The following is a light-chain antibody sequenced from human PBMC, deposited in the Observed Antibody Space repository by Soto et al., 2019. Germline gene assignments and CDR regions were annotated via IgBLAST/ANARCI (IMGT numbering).Light chain of an antibody. CDR3: QQYNNWPPTWT. J-gene: IGKJ1*01. CDR2: GAS. V-gene: IGKV3-15*01. CDR1: QSVSSN. Sequence: EIVMTQSPATLSVSPGERATLSCRASQSVSSNLAWYQQKPGQAPRLLIYGASTRATAITARFSSSGSGTEFTLTISSLQSEDVAVYYCQQYNNWPPTWTFGQGTKVEIK.